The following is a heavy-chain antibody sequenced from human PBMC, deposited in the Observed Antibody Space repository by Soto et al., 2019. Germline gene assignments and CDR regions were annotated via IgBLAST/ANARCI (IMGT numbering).Heavy chain of an antibody. CDR1: GGSISSGGYF. V-gene: IGHV4-31*03. J-gene: IGHJ6*02. CDR3: AREGAAPYYYYGMDV. Sequence: QVQLQESGPGLVKPSQTLSLTCTVSGGSISSGGYFWSWIRQHPGKGLEWIGLIYYSGSTYYNPSLKRRVTISVDTSKNQFSLKLSSVTAADTAVYYCAREGAAPYYYYGMDVWGQGTTVTVSS. D-gene: IGHD6-6*01. CDR2: IYYSGST.